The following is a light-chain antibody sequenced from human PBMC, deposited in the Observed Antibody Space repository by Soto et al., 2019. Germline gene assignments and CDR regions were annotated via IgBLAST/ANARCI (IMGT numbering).Light chain of an antibody. CDR1: QSVSNTY. J-gene: IGKJ4*01. CDR3: QQYGSSPR. Sequence: EIVLTQSPGTLSLSPGERATLSCRASQSVSNTYLAWYQQKPGQAPRLLIYDASSRATGIPDRFSGSGSATDFTLTISRLEPEDFAVYYCQQYGSSPRFGGGTKVEIK. V-gene: IGKV3-20*01. CDR2: DAS.